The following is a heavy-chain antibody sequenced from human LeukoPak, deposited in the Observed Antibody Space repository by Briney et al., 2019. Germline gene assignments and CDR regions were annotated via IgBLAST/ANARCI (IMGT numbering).Heavy chain of an antibody. V-gene: IGHV3-48*03. CDR3: ARESIAVAGAPFDY. Sequence: GGSLRLSCAASGFTFSSYEMNWVRQAPGKGLEWVSYISSGSTIYDADSVKGRFTIFRDNAKNSLYLQMNSLRAEDTAVYYCARESIAVAGAPFDYWGQGTLVTVSS. J-gene: IGHJ4*02. CDR2: ISSGSTI. CDR1: GFTFSSYE. D-gene: IGHD6-19*01.